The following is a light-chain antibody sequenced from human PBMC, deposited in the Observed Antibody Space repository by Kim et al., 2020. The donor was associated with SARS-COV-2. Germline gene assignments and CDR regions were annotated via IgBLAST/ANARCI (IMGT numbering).Light chain of an antibody. CDR1: SSDVGGYNY. J-gene: IGLJ3*02. V-gene: IGLV2-11*01. Sequence: QSALTQPRSVSGSPGQSVTISCTGTSSDVGGYNYVSWYQQEPGKAPKLMIYDVSKRPSGVPDRFSGSKSGNTASLTISGLQTEDEADYYCYSYAGSYTWVFGGGTQLTVL. CDR3: YSYAGSYTWV. CDR2: DVS.